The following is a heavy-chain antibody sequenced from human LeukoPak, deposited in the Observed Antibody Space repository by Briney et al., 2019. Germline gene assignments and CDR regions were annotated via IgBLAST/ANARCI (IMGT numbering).Heavy chain of an antibody. J-gene: IGHJ4*02. CDR3: AKVRGDIVVVVAATPFDY. Sequence: HPGGSLRLSCAASGFTFSSYAMSWVRQAPGKGLEWVSAISGSGGSTYYADSVKGRFTISRDNSKNTLYLQMNSLRAEDTAVYYCAKVRGDIVVVVAATPFDYRGQGTLVTVSS. CDR1: GFTFSSYA. V-gene: IGHV3-23*01. CDR2: ISGSGGST. D-gene: IGHD2-15*01.